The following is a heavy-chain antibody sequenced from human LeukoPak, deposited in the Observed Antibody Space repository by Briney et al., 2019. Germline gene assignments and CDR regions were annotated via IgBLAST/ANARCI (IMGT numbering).Heavy chain of an antibody. CDR1: GFTLDDYA. Sequence: GGSLRLSCAASGFTLDDYAMHWVRQAPGKGLEWVSGISWNSGTIGYADSVKGRFTISRDNTKNSLYLQMNNLRAEDTALYYCAKDEGYYYDSSGSNDYWGQGTLVTVSS. V-gene: IGHV3-9*01. J-gene: IGHJ4*02. CDR3: AKDEGYYYDSSGSNDY. D-gene: IGHD3-22*01. CDR2: ISWNSGTI.